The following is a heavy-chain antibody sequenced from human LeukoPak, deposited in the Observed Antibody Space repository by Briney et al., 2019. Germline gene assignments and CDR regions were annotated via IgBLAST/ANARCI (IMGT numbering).Heavy chain of an antibody. V-gene: IGHV4-4*07. D-gene: IGHD3-10*01. CDR3: AREPYYYGSGSYLIDS. CDR1: GGSISSYY. CDR2: IYSSGST. J-gene: IGHJ4*02. Sequence: SETLSLTCTVSGGSISSYYWSWIRQPAGKGLEWIGRIYSSGSTNYNPSLKSRVTMSVDTSKNQFSLKLSSVTAADTAVYYCAREPYYYGSGSYLIDSWGQGTLVTVSS.